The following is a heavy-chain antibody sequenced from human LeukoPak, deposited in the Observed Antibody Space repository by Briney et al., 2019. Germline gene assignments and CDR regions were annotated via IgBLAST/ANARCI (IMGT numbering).Heavy chain of an antibody. Sequence: ASVKVSCKASGGTFSSYAISWVRQVPGQGLKWMGGIIPIFGTANYAQKFQGRVTITADESTSTAYMELSSLRSEDTAVYYCARALVRGYFDYWGQGTLVTVSS. V-gene: IGHV1-69*13. D-gene: IGHD3-10*01. CDR1: GGTFSSYA. CDR2: IIPIFGTA. J-gene: IGHJ4*02. CDR3: ARALVRGYFDY.